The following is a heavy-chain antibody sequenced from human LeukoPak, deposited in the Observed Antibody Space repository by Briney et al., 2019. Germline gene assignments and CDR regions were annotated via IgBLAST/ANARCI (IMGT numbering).Heavy chain of an antibody. V-gene: IGHV4-34*01. CDR2: INHSGST. Sequence: SETLSLTCAVYGGSFSGYYWSWIRQPPGKGLEWIGEINHSGSTNYNPSLKSRVTISVDTSKNQFSLKLSSVTAADTAVYYCARGGTAIFGVVIIGYWFDPWGQETLVTVSS. CDR3: ARGGTAIFGVVIIGYWFDP. D-gene: IGHD3-3*01. CDR1: GGSFSGYY. J-gene: IGHJ5*02.